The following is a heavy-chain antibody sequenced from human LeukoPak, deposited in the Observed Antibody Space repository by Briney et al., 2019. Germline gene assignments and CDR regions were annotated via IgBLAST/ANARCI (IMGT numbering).Heavy chain of an antibody. Sequence: PGGSLKLSCAASGFTFSSYAMSWVRQAPGKGLEWVSAISGSGGSTYYADSVKGRFTISRDNSKNTLYLQMNSLRAEDTAVYYCAKGSSKGGSRVAQHDYWGQGTLVTVSS. V-gene: IGHV3-23*01. J-gene: IGHJ4*02. CDR1: GFTFSSYA. CDR2: ISGSGGST. CDR3: AKGSSKGGSRVAQHDY. D-gene: IGHD3-16*01.